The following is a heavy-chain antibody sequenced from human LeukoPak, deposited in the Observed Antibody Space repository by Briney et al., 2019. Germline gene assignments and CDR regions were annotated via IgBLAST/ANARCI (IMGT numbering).Heavy chain of an antibody. CDR2: INHSGST. Sequence: SETLSLTCTVSGGSISSYYWSWIRQPPGKGLEWIGEINHSGSTNYNPSLRSRVTISVDTSKNQFSLKLSSVTAADTAVYYCARRSRQLVPPWGQGTLVTVSS. J-gene: IGHJ5*02. CDR3: ARRSRQLVPP. V-gene: IGHV4-34*01. CDR1: GGSISSYY. D-gene: IGHD6-6*01.